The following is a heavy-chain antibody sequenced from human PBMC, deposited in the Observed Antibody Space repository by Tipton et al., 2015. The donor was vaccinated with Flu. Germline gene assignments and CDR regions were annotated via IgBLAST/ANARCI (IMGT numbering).Heavy chain of an antibody. J-gene: IGHJ6*02. Sequence: TLSLTCTVSGGSISSHYWSWIRQPPGKGLEWIGYIYYSGSTNYNPSLKSRVTISVDTSKNQFSLKLSSVTAADTAVYYCARDRPNYYYYGMDVWGQGTTVTVSS. CDR2: IYYSGST. CDR1: GGSISSHY. CDR3: ARDRPNYYYYGMDV. V-gene: IGHV4-59*11.